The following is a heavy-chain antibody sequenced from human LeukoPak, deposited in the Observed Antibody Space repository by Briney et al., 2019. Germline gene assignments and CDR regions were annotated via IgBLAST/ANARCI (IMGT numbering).Heavy chain of an antibody. Sequence: SETLSLTCTVSGDSISDSDYYWGWIRQPPGKGLEWIGIIYYTGSTYYNPSLKSRLTISVDTSNNQFSLKLTSVPGADKAVYYCARCSSTSCYMSDYWGQGTLVTVSS. J-gene: IGHJ4*02. CDR3: ARCSSTSCYMSDY. D-gene: IGHD2-2*02. CDR2: IYYTGST. V-gene: IGHV4-39*01. CDR1: GDSISDSDYY.